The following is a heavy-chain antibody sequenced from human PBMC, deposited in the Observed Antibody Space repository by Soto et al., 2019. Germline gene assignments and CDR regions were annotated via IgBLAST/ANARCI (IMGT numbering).Heavy chain of an antibody. Sequence: GSLRLSCAASGFHFGSYSMHWVRQPPGKELEYVSAISSNGGSTYYANSAKGRFTISRDNSKNTLYLQMGGLRTEDMAVYYGARVAGLWFGELCAVSLDVWGKGTTVNVSS. CDR3: ARVAGLWFGELCAVSLDV. J-gene: IGHJ6*04. D-gene: IGHD3-10*01. V-gene: IGHV3-64*01. CDR2: ISSNGGST. CDR1: GFHFGSYS.